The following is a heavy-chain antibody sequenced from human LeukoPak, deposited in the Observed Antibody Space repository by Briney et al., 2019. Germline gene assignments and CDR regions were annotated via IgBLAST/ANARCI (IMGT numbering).Heavy chain of an antibody. CDR3: ARPTYCGGACYYWFDT. CDR2: INANTGGT. Sequence: ASVKVSCKGSGYTFTGYYMHWVRQAPGQGLEWMGWINANTGGTNYAQNFQGRVTMTRDTSISTVYLELSGLRSDDTAVYYCARPTYCGGACYYWFDTWGQGTLVTVSS. V-gene: IGHV1-2*02. CDR1: GYTFTGYY. J-gene: IGHJ5*02. D-gene: IGHD2-21*02.